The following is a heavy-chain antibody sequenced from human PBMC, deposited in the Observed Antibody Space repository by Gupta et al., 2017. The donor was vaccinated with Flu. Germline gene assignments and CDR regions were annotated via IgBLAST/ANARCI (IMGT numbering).Heavy chain of an antibody. CDR1: GSTFTSYA. CDR2: INTNTGNP. V-gene: IGHV7-4-1*02. J-gene: IGHJ3*02. D-gene: IGHD3-3*01. Sequence: QVQLVQSGSELKKPGASVKVSCKASGSTFTSYALNWVRQAPGQGLEWMGWINTNTGNPTYAQGFTGRFVFSLDTSVSTAYLQISSLKAEDTAVYYCARTYYDFWSGYYTGLDAFDIWGQGTMVTVSS. CDR3: ARTYYDFWSGYYTGLDAFDI.